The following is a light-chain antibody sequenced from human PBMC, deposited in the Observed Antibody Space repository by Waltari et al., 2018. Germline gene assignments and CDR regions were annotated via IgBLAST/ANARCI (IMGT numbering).Light chain of an antibody. Sequence: EIVLTQSPGTLSLSPGERATLSCRASQTVRTTYLAWYQQKPGQAPTLLIYGASSRATGIPDRFSGSGSGTVFSLTISSLEPEDFAVYYCQQYDISPLTFGGGTKVEIK. V-gene: IGKV3-20*01. J-gene: IGKJ4*01. CDR1: QTVRTTY. CDR3: QQYDISPLT. CDR2: GAS.